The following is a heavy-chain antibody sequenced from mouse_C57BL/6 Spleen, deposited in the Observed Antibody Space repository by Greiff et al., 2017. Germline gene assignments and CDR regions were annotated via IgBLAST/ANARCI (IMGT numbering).Heavy chain of an antibody. CDR3: ARDYSDWYFDD. CDR2: ISYDGSN. CDR1: GYSITSGYY. Sequence: ESGPGLVKPSQSLSLTCSVTGYSITSGYYWNWIRQFPGNKLEWMGYISYDGSNNYNPSLKNRISITRDTSKNQFFLKLNSVTTEDTATYYCARDYSDWYFDDWGKGTTVTVSS. D-gene: IGHD1-1*01. J-gene: IGHJ1*03. V-gene: IGHV3-6*01.